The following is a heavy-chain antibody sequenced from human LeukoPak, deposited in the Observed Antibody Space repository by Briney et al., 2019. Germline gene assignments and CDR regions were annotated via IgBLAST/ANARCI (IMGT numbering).Heavy chain of an antibody. D-gene: IGHD3-10*01. J-gene: IGHJ4*02. CDR3: ARGPYYYGSGSYYNEPDY. CDR1: GGTFSSYA. CDR2: IIPIFGTA. Sequence: SVKVSCKASGGTFSSYAISWVRQAPGQGLEWMGGIIPIFGTANYAQKFQGRVTITADESTSTAYMELSSLRSEDTAVYYCARGPYYYGSGSYYNEPDYWGQGTLVTVSS. V-gene: IGHV1-69*13.